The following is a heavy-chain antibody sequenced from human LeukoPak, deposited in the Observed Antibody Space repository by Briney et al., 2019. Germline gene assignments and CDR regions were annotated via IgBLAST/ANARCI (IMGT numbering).Heavy chain of an antibody. CDR2: ISGSGGST. D-gene: IGHD3-3*01. Sequence: GGSLRLSCAASGFIFSSSAMSWVRQAPGKGLEWVSSISGSGGSTSTSDPVKGRFTVSRDNSKNTLYLQMNSLRAEDTAVYYCASDMSYSGYYIDYWGQGTLVTVSS. J-gene: IGHJ4*02. CDR3: ASDMSYSGYYIDY. V-gene: IGHV3-23*01. CDR1: GFIFSSSA.